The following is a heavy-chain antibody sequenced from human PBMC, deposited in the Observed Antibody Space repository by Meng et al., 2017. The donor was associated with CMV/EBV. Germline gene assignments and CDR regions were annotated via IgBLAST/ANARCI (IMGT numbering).Heavy chain of an antibody. D-gene: IGHD2-15*01. CDR3: ARDIIHNYYYYGMDV. V-gene: IGHV3-23*01. CDR2: ISGSGGST. Sequence: GESLKISCAASGFTFSSYAMSWVRQAPGKGLEWVSAISGSGGSTYYADSVKGRFTISRDNAKNTLYLQMNSLRAEDTAVYYCARDIIHNYYYYGMDVWGQGTTVTVSS. CDR1: GFTFSSYA. J-gene: IGHJ6*02.